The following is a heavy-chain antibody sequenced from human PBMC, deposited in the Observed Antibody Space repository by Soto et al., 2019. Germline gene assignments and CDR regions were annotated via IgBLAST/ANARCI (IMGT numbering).Heavy chain of an antibody. Sequence: PGGSLRLSCAASGFTFSSYWMHWVRQAPGKGLVWVSRINNDGSSTSYADSVKGRFTISRDNAKSTLYLEMSSLRAEDTAVYYCARDPLIGDTDYGLVFWGQGTTVTVSS. CDR1: GFTFSSYW. D-gene: IGHD2-21*01. CDR3: ARDPLIGDTDYGLVF. J-gene: IGHJ6*02. CDR2: INNDGSST. V-gene: IGHV3-74*01.